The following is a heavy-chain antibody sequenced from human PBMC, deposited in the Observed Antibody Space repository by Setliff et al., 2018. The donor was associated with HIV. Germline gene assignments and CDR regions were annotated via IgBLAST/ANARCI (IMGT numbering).Heavy chain of an antibody. J-gene: IGHJ6*04. Sequence: SETLSLTCTVSGGSISSYYWSWIRQPPGKGLEWIGFSQTTGNTKYNPSLRRRVSIFFDSPKNQFSLSLQSVTAADSAVYYCARDRKVLYGQGLDSYMDVWGKGATVTVSS. D-gene: IGHD3-10*01. CDR3: ARDRKVLYGQGLDSYMDV. CDR2: SQTTGNT. V-gene: IGHV4-4*08. CDR1: GGSISSYY.